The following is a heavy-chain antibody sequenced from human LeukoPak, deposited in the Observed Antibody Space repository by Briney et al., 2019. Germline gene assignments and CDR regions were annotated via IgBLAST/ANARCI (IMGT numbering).Heavy chain of an antibody. CDR1: GFPCSSYS. Sequence: WGSLRLTCAASGFPCSSYSVNWVRQAPGKGLEWVSSISSSSSYIYYADSVKGRFTISRDNAKNSLYLQMNSLRAEDTAVYYCARDGKSDSSGWREYYYYHGMDVWG. V-gene: IGHV3-21*01. CDR3: ARDGKSDSSGWREYYYYHGMDV. D-gene: IGHD6-19*01. CDR2: ISSSSSYI. J-gene: IGHJ6*02.